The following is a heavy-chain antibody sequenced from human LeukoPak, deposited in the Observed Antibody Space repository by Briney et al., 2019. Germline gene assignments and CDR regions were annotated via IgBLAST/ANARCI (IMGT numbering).Heavy chain of an antibody. D-gene: IGHD6-13*01. J-gene: IGHJ5*02. CDR2: IYWDDDK. Sequence: SGPTLVNPTQTLTLTCTFSGFSLSTSGVGVGWIRQPPGKALEWLAPIYWDDDKRYSPSLKSRLTITKDTSKNQVVLTMTNMDPVDTATYYCAHRSIAAAGHNWFDPWGQGTLVTVSS. V-gene: IGHV2-5*02. CDR3: AHRSIAAAGHNWFDP. CDR1: GFSLSTSGVG.